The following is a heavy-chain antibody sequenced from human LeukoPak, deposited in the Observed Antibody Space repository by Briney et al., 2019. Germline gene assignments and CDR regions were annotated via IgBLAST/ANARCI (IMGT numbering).Heavy chain of an antibody. V-gene: IGHV1-2*06. J-gene: IGHJ4*02. CDR2: INPNSGGT. Sequence: ASVKVSCKASGYSFSDYSMHWVRQAPGQGLEWMGRINPNSGGTSYAQNFRGRVSMTRDTSISTTYMELHGLTSDDTAVYYCARGGSGSGYLYYFDYWGQGTLVSVSP. CDR1: GYSFSDYS. D-gene: IGHD3-10*01. CDR3: ARGGSGSGYLYYFDY.